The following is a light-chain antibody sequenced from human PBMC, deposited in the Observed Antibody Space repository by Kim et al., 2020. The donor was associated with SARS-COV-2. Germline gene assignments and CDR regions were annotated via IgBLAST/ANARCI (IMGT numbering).Light chain of an antibody. V-gene: IGLV2-14*03. J-gene: IGLJ1*01. CDR1: SSDVGSYDY. CDR3: SSYTRSSTNYV. CDR2: AVS. Sequence: QSITIACTGTSSDVGSYDYVSWYQQYPGKAPKLLIYAVSNRPSGVSTRFSGCKSANTASLTISGRQAEDEADYYCSSYTRSSTNYVFGSGTKVTVL.